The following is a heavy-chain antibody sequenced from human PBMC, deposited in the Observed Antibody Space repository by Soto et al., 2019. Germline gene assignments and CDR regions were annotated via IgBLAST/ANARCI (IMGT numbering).Heavy chain of an antibody. D-gene: IGHD1-1*01. CDR2: IYYSGST. V-gene: IGHV4-39*01. Sequence: PSETLSLTCTVSAGSISSSSYYWGWIRQPPGKGLEWIGSIYYSGSTYYNPSLKSRVTISVDTSKNQFSLKLSSVTAADTAVYYCESLGYGSRYYYGIDVWGQGTTVTVSS. CDR3: ESLGYGSRYYYGIDV. CDR1: AGSISSSSYY. J-gene: IGHJ6*02.